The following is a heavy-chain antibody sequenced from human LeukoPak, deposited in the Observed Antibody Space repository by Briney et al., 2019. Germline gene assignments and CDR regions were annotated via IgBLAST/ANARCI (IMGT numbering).Heavy chain of an antibody. CDR2: IIPIFGTA. J-gene: IGHJ4*02. D-gene: IGHD3-3*01. CDR3: AKDREVAIFGVVIILDY. Sequence: SVKVSCKASGGTFSSYAISWVRQAPGQGLEWMGGIIPIFGTANYAQKFQGRVTITADESTSTAYMELSSLRSEDTAVYYCAKDREVAIFGVVIILDYWGQGTLVTVSS. CDR1: GGTFSSYA. V-gene: IGHV1-69*13.